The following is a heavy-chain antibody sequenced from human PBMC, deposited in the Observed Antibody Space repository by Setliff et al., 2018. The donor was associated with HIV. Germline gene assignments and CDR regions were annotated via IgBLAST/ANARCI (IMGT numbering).Heavy chain of an antibody. D-gene: IGHD3-3*01. CDR2: ISGGGAST. CDR1: GFTFSNGW. V-gene: IGHV3-23*01. CDR3: ARGTDYDLWTYYYMDV. Sequence: PGGSLRLSCAASGFTFSNGWMSWVRQAPGKGLEWVSGISGGGASTYYADSVKGRFTVSRDNSKSTLYLQMNSLRAEDTATYYCARGTDYDLWTYYYMDVWGKGTTVTVSS. J-gene: IGHJ6*03.